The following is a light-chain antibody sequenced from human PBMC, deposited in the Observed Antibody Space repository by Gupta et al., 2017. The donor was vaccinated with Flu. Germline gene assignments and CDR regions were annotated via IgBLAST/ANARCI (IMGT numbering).Light chain of an antibody. CDR2: QDD. J-gene: IGLJ1*01. Sequence: SYELTPPPSVSVSPGQPASITCSGDKLGDKYLCWYQLKPGQYPVLVIYQDDKRPSGIPERCSGSNAGNTATLTISGTQAVDEADYYCQAWDSNTAFYVFGTGTRVTVL. CDR1: KLGDKY. V-gene: IGLV3-1*01. CDR3: QAWDSNTAFYV.